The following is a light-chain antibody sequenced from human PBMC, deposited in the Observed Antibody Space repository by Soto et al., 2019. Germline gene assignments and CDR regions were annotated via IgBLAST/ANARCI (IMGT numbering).Light chain of an antibody. CDR1: QSVSSY. J-gene: IGKJ4*01. Sequence: EIVLTQSPGTLSLSPGERATLSCRARQSVSSYLAWYQQKPGQAPRLLIFDASDRATGIPARFSGSGSGADFTLTISSLEPEDFAVYYCQQRINWPLTFGGGTRVEIK. CDR2: DAS. V-gene: IGKV3-11*01. CDR3: QQRINWPLT.